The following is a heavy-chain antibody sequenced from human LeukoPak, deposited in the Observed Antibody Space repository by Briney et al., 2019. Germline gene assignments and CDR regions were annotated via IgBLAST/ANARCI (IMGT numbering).Heavy chain of an antibody. CDR3: ARDGIYGDCDI. V-gene: IGHV1-3*01. J-gene: IGHJ3*02. CDR1: GYTFITYP. D-gene: IGHD4-17*01. CDR2: INVGSGST. Sequence: ASVKVSCKASGYTFITYPMHWVRQAPGQRLEWMGWINVGSGSTKYSQKFQGRVTITRDTSASTAYMELSSLRSEDTAVYYCARDGIYGDCDIWGQGTMVTVSS.